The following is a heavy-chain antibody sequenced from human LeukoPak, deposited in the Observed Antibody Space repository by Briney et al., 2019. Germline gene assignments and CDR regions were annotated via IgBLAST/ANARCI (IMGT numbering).Heavy chain of an antibody. J-gene: IGHJ4*02. CDR3: VRLYCANGRCNSY. V-gene: IGHV4-59*08. D-gene: IGHD2-8*01. CDR1: GGSISSYF. CDR2: IYYSGTT. Sequence: PSETLSLTCTVSGGSISSYFWSWIRQPPGRALEWIGHIYYSGTTNYSPSLKSRVTISSDTSKNQFSLRLSSVSAADTAVYYCVRLYCANGRCNSYWGQGTLVTVSS.